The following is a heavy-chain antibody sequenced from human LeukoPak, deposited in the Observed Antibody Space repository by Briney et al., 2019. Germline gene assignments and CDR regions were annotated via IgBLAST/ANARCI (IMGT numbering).Heavy chain of an antibody. V-gene: IGHV3-48*03. D-gene: IGHD2-2*01. CDR3: ARGDPYADL. CDR1: GFSFSTYE. CDR2: ITISGNTR. Sequence: PGGSLRLSCAASGFSFSTYEMNWVRQAPGKGPEWVSDITISGNTRNYADSVKGRFTISRDNARNSLYLQMNSLRVEDTAVYYCARGDPYADLWGQGTLVTVAS. J-gene: IGHJ5*02.